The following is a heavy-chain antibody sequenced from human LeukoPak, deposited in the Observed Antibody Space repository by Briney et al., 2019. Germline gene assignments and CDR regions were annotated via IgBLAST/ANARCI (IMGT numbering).Heavy chain of an antibody. CDR1: GFTFSSYA. Sequence: GGSLRLSCAASGFTFSSYAMSWVRQAPGKGLEWVSAISGSGGSTYYADSVKGRFTISRDNSKNTLYLQMNRLRAEDTAVDYCAKVSVIVVVTAIAPMDEWGQGTLVTVSS. D-gene: IGHD2-21*02. CDR3: AKVSVIVVVTAIAPMDE. J-gene: IGHJ4*02. V-gene: IGHV3-23*01. CDR2: ISGSGGST.